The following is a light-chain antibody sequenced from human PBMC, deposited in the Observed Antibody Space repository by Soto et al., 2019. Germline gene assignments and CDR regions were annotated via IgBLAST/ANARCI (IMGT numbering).Light chain of an antibody. V-gene: IGLV2-14*03. CDR2: DVT. CDR3: SSYTSSGTYV. Sequence: QSVLTQPASVSGSPGQSITISCTGTSSDVGAYNSVSWYQLHPGKAPKLVIYDVTDRPSGVSNGFSGSKSGNTASLTISGLQAEDEADYFCSSYTSSGTYVFGSGTKLTVL. J-gene: IGLJ1*01. CDR1: SSDVGAYNS.